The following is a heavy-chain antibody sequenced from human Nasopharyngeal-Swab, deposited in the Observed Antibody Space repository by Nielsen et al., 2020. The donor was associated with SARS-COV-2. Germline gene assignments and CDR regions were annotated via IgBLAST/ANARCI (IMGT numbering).Heavy chain of an antibody. Sequence: GESLKISCAASGFSFNTYAMSWVRQAPGKGLEWVSAITSSGANTYYADSVKGRFTISRDNSKNTLYLQMNSLRADDTAVYYCAEDRSGSYDYWGQGTLVTVSS. CDR1: GFSFNTYA. D-gene: IGHD1-26*01. CDR2: ITSSGANT. CDR3: AEDRSGSYDY. J-gene: IGHJ4*02. V-gene: IGHV3-23*01.